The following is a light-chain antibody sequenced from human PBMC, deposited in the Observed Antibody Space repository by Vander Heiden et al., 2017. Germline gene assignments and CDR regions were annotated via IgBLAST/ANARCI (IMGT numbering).Light chain of an antibody. CDR2: DAS. CDR3: TQRSTWPVT. Sequence: EIVLTQSPGTLSLSPGERATLSCRASQTVNRYLAWYQQKPGRAPRLLIYDASNRATGLPARFSGSGSGTDFTLTISSLEPEDFAVYYCTQRSTWPVTFGQGTRLEIK. CDR1: QTVNRY. J-gene: IGKJ5*01. V-gene: IGKV3-11*01.